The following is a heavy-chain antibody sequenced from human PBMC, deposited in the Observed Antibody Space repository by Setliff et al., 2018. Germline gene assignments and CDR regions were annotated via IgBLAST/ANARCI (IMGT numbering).Heavy chain of an antibody. CDR2: INQDGSGK. V-gene: IGHV3-7*03. CDR3: ATYKRSSSFEY. J-gene: IGHJ4*02. D-gene: IGHD6-6*01. Sequence: GGSLRLSCEASGFTFSSYWINWVRQAPGKGLEWVATINQDGSGKYYVDSVKGRFTISRDNAKNSLYLQMNSPRAEDTAVYYCATYKRSSSFEYWGQGSLVTVS. CDR1: GFTFSSYW.